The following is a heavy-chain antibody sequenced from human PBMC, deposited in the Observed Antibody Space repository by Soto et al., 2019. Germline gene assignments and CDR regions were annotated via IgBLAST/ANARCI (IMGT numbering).Heavy chain of an antibody. CDR2: IYSGGST. V-gene: IGHV3-66*01. J-gene: IGHJ6*03. Sequence: GGSLRLSCAASGFTVSSNYMSWVRQAPGKGLEWVSVIYSGGSTYYADSVKGRFTISRDNSKNTLYLQMNSLRAEDTAVYYCARGTVPHSSSPPYYYYYYMDVWGKGTTVTVSS. CDR3: ARGTVPHSSSPPYYYYYYMDV. D-gene: IGHD6-6*01. CDR1: GFTVSSNY.